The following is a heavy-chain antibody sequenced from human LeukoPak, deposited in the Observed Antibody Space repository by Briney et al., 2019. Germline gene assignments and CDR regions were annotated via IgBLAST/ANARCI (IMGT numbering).Heavy chain of an antibody. Sequence: PSETLSLTCTVSGGSISSYYWSWIRQPPGKGLEWIGYIYYSGSTNYNPSLKSRVTISVDTSKNQFSLKLSSVTAADTAVYYCARLAPDYGGNTDYWGQGTLVTVSS. CDR2: IYYSGST. CDR3: ARLAPDYGGNTDY. V-gene: IGHV4-59*12. D-gene: IGHD4-23*01. J-gene: IGHJ4*02. CDR1: GGSISSYY.